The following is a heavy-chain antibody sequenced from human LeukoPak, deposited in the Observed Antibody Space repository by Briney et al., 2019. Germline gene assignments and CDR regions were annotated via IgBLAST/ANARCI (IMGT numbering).Heavy chain of an antibody. CDR2: ISSSSSYI. D-gene: IGHD1-26*01. Sequence: GGSLRLSCAASGFTFSSYSMNWVRQAPGKGLEWVSSISSSSSYIYYADSVKGRFTISRDNSKNTLYLQMNSLRAEDMAVYYCAQVGATSFFRWFDPWGQGTLVTVSS. CDR3: AQVGATSFFRWFDP. V-gene: IGHV3-21*04. CDR1: GFTFSSYS. J-gene: IGHJ5*02.